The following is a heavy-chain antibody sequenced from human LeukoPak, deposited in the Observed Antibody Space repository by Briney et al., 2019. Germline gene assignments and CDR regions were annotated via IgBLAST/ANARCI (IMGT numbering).Heavy chain of an antibody. V-gene: IGHV3-9*01. CDR3: AKDRGTIFGVVLYYFDY. CDR2: ISWNSGSI. D-gene: IGHD3-3*01. CDR1: GFTFDDYA. J-gene: IGHJ4*02. Sequence: QSGGSLRLSCAASGFTFDDYAMHWVRQAPGKGLEWVSGISWNSGSIGYADSVKGRFTISRDNAKNSLYLQMNSLRAEDTALYYCAKDRGTIFGVVLYYFDYWGQGTLVTVSS.